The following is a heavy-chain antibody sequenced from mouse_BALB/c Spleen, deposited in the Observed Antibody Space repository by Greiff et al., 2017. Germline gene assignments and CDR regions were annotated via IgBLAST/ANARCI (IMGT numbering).Heavy chain of an antibody. CDR2: ISNGGGST. Sequence: EVHLVESGGGLVQPGGSLKLSCAASGFTFSSYTMSWVRQTPVKRLEWVAYISNGGGSTYYPDTVKGRFTISRDNAKNTLYLQMSSLKSEDTAMYYCARENGYLFDYWGQGTTLKVSS. V-gene: IGHV5-12-2*01. CDR3: ARENGYLFDY. CDR1: GFTFSSYT. D-gene: IGHD5-1*01. J-gene: IGHJ2*01.